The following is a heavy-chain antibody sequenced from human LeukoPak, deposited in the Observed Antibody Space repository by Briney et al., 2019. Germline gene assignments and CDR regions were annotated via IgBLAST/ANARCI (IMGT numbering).Heavy chain of an antibody. J-gene: IGHJ5*02. CDR1: GFTFSSYA. CDR3: ARDRFGPVLGYCSGGSCYSVAGWFDP. CDR2: ISYDGSNK. V-gene: IGHV3-30*04. Sequence: PGGSLRLSCAASGFTFSSYAMHWVRQAPGKGLEWVAVISYDGSNKYYADSVKGRFTISRDNSKNTLYLQMNSLRAEDTAVYYCARDRFGPVLGYCSGGSCYSVAGWFDPWGQGTLVTVSS. D-gene: IGHD2-15*01.